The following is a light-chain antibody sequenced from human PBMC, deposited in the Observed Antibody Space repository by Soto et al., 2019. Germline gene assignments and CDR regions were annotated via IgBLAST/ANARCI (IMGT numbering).Light chain of an antibody. CDR1: SSDVGAYNL. J-gene: IGLJ1*01. CDR2: EVS. CDR3: TSYEGGGKYV. V-gene: IGLV2-14*01. Sequence: QSVLTQPASVSGSPRQSVTISCTGTSSDVGAYNLVSWYQQYPGKAPKLMIYEVSNRPSGVSNRFSGSKSGNTASLTISGLQAEDEADYYCCTSYEGGGKYVFGTGTKVTVL.